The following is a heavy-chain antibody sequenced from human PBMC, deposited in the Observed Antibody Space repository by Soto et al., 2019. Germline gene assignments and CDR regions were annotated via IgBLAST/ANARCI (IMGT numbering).Heavy chain of an antibody. D-gene: IGHD1-20*01. CDR1: GDAFFVDFYY. CDR3: SRVTVRTRGEERPRNYYGMDV. CDR2: TLYSGST. Sequence: QVQLQESGPGLVKPSQTLSLTCSVSGDAFFVDFYYWSWIRQFPGKGREWNGYTLYSGSTVYNPSLESRVTISLEKSKRQFSLRLTSVTAADTAVYFCSRVTVRTRGEERPRNYYGMDVWGQGTTVIVSS. J-gene: IGHJ6*02. V-gene: IGHV4-31*03.